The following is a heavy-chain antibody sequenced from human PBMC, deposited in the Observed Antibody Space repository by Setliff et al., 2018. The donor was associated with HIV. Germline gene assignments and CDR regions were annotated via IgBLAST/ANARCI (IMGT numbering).Heavy chain of an antibody. J-gene: IGHJ6*03. D-gene: IGHD2-2*01. CDR1: GYSFTNYW. CDR2: IYPGDSDT. CDR3: ARASDPSHRMPPTNYYYYMDV. Sequence: GESLKISCKGSGYSFTNYWIAWLRQMPGKGLECMGIIYPGDSDTRYSPSFQGQVTISADKSINTAYLQWNSLKASDTAIYYCARASDPSHRMPPTNYYYYMDVWGKGTTVTVSS. V-gene: IGHV5-51*01.